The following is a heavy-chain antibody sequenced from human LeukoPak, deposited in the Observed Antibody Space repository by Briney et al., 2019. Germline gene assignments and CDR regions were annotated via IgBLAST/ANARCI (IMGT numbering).Heavy chain of an antibody. CDR2: IYYRSKWYN. CDR1: GDTVSSNSTA. Sequence: PSQTVSLTSALSGDTVSSNSTAWNCIRHPPSRGLEWLGRIYYRSKWYNDYAVSGKCRITINPDTYKNQFSLQLNFVTPEDTAVYYCVRWRSGSAEFNNWGQGTLVTVSS. D-gene: IGHD2-15*01. V-gene: IGHV6-1*01. CDR3: VRWRSGSAEFNN. J-gene: IGHJ4*02.